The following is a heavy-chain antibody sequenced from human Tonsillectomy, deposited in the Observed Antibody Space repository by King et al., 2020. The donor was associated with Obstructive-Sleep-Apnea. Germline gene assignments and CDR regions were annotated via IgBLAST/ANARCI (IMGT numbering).Heavy chain of an antibody. CDR3: ARGQQGLLWFGESPYFDY. Sequence: VQLQESGPGLVKPSETLSLTCTVSGGSISSYFWSWIRQPPGKGLEWIGFIYYSGSTNSNPPLKSRFTISVDTSKNQFSLKLSSVTAADTAVYFCARGQQGLLWFGESPYFDYWGQGTLVTVSS. V-gene: IGHV4-59*01. D-gene: IGHD3-10*01. CDR1: GGSISSYF. J-gene: IGHJ4*02. CDR2: IYYSGST.